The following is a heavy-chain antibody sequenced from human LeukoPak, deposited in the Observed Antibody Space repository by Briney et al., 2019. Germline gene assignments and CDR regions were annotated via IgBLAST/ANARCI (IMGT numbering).Heavy chain of an antibody. V-gene: IGHV4-59*12. Sequence: SETLSLTCTVSGGSINGYYWTWIRQPPGKGLEWIGYIYYSGSTNYNPSLESRVTISVDTSKSHFSLKLSSLTAADTAVYFCARSLTAYSSSYPFDSWGQGTLVTVSS. CDR2: IYYSGST. CDR3: ARSLTAYSSSYPFDS. J-gene: IGHJ4*02. D-gene: IGHD6-13*01. CDR1: GGSINGYY.